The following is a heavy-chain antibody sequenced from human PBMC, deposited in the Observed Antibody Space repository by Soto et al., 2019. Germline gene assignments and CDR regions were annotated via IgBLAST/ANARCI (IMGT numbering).Heavy chain of an antibody. CDR2: ISGSGGST. D-gene: IGHD6-13*01. Sequence: PGGSLRLSCAASGFTFSSYAMSWVRQAPGKGLEWVSAISGSGGSTYYADSVKGRFTISRDNSKNTLYLQMNSLRAEDTAVYYCAKGTIAAAGRWYNWFDPWGQGTLVTVSS. J-gene: IGHJ5*02. CDR1: GFTFSSYA. CDR3: AKGTIAAAGRWYNWFDP. V-gene: IGHV3-23*01.